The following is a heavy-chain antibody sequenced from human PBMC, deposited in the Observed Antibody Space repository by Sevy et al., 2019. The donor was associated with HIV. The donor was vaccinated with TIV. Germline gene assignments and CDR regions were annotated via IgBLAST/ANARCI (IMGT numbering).Heavy chain of an antibody. Sequence: ASVKVSCKASGYSFLYNAIHWVRQAPGQGLEWMGWINAGNGNTKYSETLKGRVTIFRDTSATTVYMQLSSLRSEDTAIYYCARELGRGKYLDYWGQGTLVTVSS. V-gene: IGHV1-3*01. D-gene: IGHD3-16*01. CDR3: ARELGRGKYLDY. CDR1: GYSFLYNA. CDR2: INAGNGNT. J-gene: IGHJ4*02.